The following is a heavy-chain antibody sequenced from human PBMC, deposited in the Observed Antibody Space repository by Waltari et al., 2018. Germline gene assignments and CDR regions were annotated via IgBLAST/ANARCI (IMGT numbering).Heavy chain of an antibody. V-gene: IGHV5-51*01. Sequence: EVQLVQSGADVKKPGESLKISCKGSGFSFNTYWIGWVRQMPGKGLEWMGIIYPRDSDTRYSPSFQGQVTISADKSISTAYLQWSSLKASDTAMYYCARQLRGVAAAGDPFDMWGQGTRVTVSS. D-gene: IGHD6-13*01. CDR3: ARQLRGVAAAGDPFDM. J-gene: IGHJ3*02. CDR1: GFSFNTYW. CDR2: IYPRDSDT.